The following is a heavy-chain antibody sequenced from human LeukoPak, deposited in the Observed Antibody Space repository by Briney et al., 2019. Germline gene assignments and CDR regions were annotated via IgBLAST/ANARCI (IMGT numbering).Heavy chain of an antibody. CDR1: GFTFSSYS. J-gene: IGHJ4*02. CDR3: ARESIAAAGNYFDY. Sequence: GSLRLSCAASGFTFSSYSMNWVRQAPGKGLEWVSSISSSSSYIYYADSVKGRFTISRDNAKNSLYLQMNSLRAEDTAVYYCARESIAAAGNYFDYWGQGTLVTVSS. V-gene: IGHV3-21*01. CDR2: ISSSSSYI. D-gene: IGHD6-13*01.